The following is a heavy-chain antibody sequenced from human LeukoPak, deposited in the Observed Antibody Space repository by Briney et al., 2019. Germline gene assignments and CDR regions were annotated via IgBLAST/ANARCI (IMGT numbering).Heavy chain of an antibody. J-gene: IGHJ4*02. D-gene: IGHD6-19*01. CDR3: AMRHSSGWYYDY. CDR2: IYPGDSDT. Sequence: GASLKISCQGSGSSFTIYWIAWVRQLPGKGLEWMGIIYPGDSDTRYSPSFQGQVTISANKSINTAYLQWSSLKASDTAIYYCAMRHSSGWYYDYWGQGTLVTVSS. CDR1: GSSFTIYW. V-gene: IGHV5-51*01.